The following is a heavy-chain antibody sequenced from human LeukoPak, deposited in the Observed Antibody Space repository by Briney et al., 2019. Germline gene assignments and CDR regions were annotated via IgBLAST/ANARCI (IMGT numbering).Heavy chain of an antibody. CDR3: ARGRNLVATSGYFDY. V-gene: IGHV3-74*01. CDR2: INMDGTTI. Sequence: GGSLRLSCAASGFTFSTYWMHWVRQSPGKGLVWVSRINMDGTTISYAGSVEGRFTISRDNAKNTLYLQMNSLRAEDTAVYYCARGRNLVATSGYFDYWGQGTLVTVSS. CDR1: GFTFSTYW. J-gene: IGHJ4*02. D-gene: IGHD5-12*01.